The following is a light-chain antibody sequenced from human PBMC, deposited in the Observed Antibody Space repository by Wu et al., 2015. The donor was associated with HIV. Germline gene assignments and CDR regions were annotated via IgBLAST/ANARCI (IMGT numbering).Light chain of an antibody. V-gene: IGKV3-11*01. CDR1: QSVSGT. Sequence: EIVLTQSPATLSFSPGERATLFCRASQSVSGTLAWYQQKLGQAPRLLIYDASNRATGIPDRFSGSGSGTDFTLTISSLEPEDFAVYYCQHRSNWPTFGQGTKVEIQ. J-gene: IGKJ1*01. CDR3: QHRSNWPT. CDR2: DAS.